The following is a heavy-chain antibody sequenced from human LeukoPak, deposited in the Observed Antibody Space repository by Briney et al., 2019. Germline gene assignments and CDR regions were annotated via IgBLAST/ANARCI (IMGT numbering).Heavy chain of an antibody. V-gene: IGHV4-4*07. CDR3: ARDSPSGYYYVVAFDI. CDR1: GGSISSYY. D-gene: IGHD3-22*01. J-gene: IGHJ3*02. Sequence: SETLSLTCTVSGGSISSYYWSWIRQPAGKGLDWIGRIYTSGSTNYNPSLKSRVTMSVDTSKNQFSLKLSSVTAADTAVYYCARDSPSGYYYVVAFDIWGQGTMVTVSS. CDR2: IYTSGST.